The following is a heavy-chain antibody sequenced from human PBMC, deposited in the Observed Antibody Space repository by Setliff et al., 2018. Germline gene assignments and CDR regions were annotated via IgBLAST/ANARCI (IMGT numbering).Heavy chain of an antibody. J-gene: IGHJ6*03. D-gene: IGHD6-19*01. CDR2: IYHSGST. CDR3: AREQWLDPPGYYYMDV. V-gene: IGHV4-38-2*02. Sequence: PSETLSLTCAVSGYSISSGYYWGWIRQPPGKGLEWIRSIYHSGSTNYNPSLKSRVTISVDTSKNQFSLKLNSVTAADMAVYYCAREQWLDPPGYYYMDVWAKGTTVTVSS. CDR1: GYSISSGYY.